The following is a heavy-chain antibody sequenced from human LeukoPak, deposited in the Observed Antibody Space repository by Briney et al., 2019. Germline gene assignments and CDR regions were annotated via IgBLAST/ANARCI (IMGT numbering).Heavy chain of an antibody. CDR1: GGSFSGYY. D-gene: IGHD3-10*01. V-gene: IGHV4-34*01. CDR2: INHSGST. Sequence: SETLSLTCAVYGGSFSGYYWSWIRQPPGKGLEWIGEINHSGSTNYNPSLKSRVTISVDTPKNQFSLKLSSVTAADTAVSYCARVRLLWFGRNWFDPWGQGTLVTVSS. J-gene: IGHJ5*02. CDR3: ARVRLLWFGRNWFDP.